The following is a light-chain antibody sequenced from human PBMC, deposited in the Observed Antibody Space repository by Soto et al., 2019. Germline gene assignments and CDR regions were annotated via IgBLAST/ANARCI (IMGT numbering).Light chain of an antibody. CDR2: EVN. CDR3: SSYAGSNNVV. CDR1: HSDFGGYNY. Sequence: QSVLTQHPSASGSPGQSVTISCTGAHSDFGGYNYVSWYQQHPGKAPKLMIFEVNKRPSGVPDRFSGSKFGNTASLTVSGLQAEDEADYYCSSYAGSNNVVFGGGTKLTVL. V-gene: IGLV2-8*01. J-gene: IGLJ2*01.